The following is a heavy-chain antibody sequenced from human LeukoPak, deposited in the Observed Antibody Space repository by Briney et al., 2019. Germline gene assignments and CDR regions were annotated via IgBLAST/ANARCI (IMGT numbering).Heavy chain of an antibody. CDR2: INPSGGST. Sequence: ASVKVSCKASGYTSTGYYMHWVRQAPGQGLEWMGIINPSGGSTSYAQKFQGRVTMTRDTSTSTVYMELSSLRSEDTAVYYCARAGSSSSTPGYSGYDHFDYWSQGTLVTVSS. CDR3: ARAGSSSSTPGYSGYDHFDY. J-gene: IGHJ4*02. D-gene: IGHD5-12*01. CDR1: GYTSTGYY. V-gene: IGHV1-46*01.